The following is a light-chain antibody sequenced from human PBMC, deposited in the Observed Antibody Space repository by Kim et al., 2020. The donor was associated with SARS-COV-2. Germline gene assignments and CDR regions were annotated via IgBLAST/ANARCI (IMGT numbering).Light chain of an antibody. CDR1: QDITKF. J-gene: IGKJ2*01. V-gene: IGKV1-33*01. CDR2: DAS. CDR3: QQYDNLPYT. Sequence: DIQMTQSPSSLSASVGDTVTITCQASQDITKFINWFQQKPGRAPQLLIFDASILEAGVPSRFRGGGSGTHFSFTINTLQPEDVATYYCQQYDNLPYTFGQGTKLEIK.